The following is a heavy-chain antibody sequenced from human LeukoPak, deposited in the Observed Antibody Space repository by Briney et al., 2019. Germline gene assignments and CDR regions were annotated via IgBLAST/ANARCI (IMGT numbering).Heavy chain of an antibody. Sequence: ASVKLSCKASGYTFTGYYMHWVRQAPGQGLEWMGWINPNSGSTNYAQKFQGRVTMTRDTSTTTAYMELSRLGSDDTAVYYCARLIPWFGGFVDYWGQGTLVTVSS. J-gene: IGHJ4*02. CDR3: ARLIPWFGGFVDY. D-gene: IGHD3-10*01. CDR2: INPNSGST. V-gene: IGHV1-2*02. CDR1: GYTFTGYY.